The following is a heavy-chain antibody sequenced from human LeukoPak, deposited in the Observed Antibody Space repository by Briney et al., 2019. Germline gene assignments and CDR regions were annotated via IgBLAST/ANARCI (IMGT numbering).Heavy chain of an antibody. CDR2: ISGSSVNI. V-gene: IGHV3-21*01. Sequence: GGSLRLSRVASGFTFTGYNMNWVRQAPGKGLEWVSSISGSSVNIYYADSVKGRFTISRDNTKSSLYLQMNSLRAEDTAIYYCARGQYAGSLWGQGTLVTVSS. D-gene: IGHD3-10*01. CDR1: GFTFTGYN. CDR3: ARGQYAGSL. J-gene: IGHJ4*02.